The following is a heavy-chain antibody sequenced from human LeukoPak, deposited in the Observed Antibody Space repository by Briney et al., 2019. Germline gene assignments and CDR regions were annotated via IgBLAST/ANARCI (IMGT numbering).Heavy chain of an antibody. D-gene: IGHD5-18*01. CDR2: VNTDGTTT. Sequence: GGSLRLSCAASGFTFSSYWMHWVRQAPGKGLVWVSRVNTDGTTTTYADSVKGRFTISRDNAKNTLYLQMNSLGAEDTAVYYCARDPWGYRAGVMDLWGQGTLLTVSS. CDR3: ARDPWGYRAGVMDL. J-gene: IGHJ4*02. V-gene: IGHV3-74*01. CDR1: GFTFSSYW.